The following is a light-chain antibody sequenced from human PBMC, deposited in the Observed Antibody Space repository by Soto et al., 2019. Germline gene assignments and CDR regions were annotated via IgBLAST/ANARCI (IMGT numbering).Light chain of an antibody. Sequence: DIQMTQSPSIVSASVGDRVTITCRASQSISASLAWYQQKSGKAPKLLIYDSSNRAAGIPARFSGSGSGTDFTLTISSLEPEDFAVYYGEQRSNWPRTFGQGTKVDIK. CDR3: EQRSNWPRT. CDR1: QSISAS. CDR2: DSS. J-gene: IGKJ1*01. V-gene: IGKV1-5*01.